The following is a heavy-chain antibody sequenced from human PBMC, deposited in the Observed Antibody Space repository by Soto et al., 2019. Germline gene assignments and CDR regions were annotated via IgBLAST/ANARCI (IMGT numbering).Heavy chain of an antibody. J-gene: IGHJ3*02. V-gene: IGHV3-48*02. Sequence: EVQLVESGGGLVQPGGSLRLSCAASGFTFSSYSMNWVRQAPGKGLEWVSYISSSSSTIYYADSVKGRFTISRDNAKNSLYLQMNSLRDEDTAAYNCARDQASLWFGELMGYDTFDIWGQGTMVTVSS. CDR3: ARDQASLWFGELMGYDTFDI. D-gene: IGHD3-10*01. CDR1: GFTFSSYS. CDR2: ISSSSSTI.